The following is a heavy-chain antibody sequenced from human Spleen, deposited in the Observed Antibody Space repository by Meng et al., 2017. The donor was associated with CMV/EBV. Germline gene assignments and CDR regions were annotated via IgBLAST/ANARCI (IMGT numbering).Heavy chain of an antibody. V-gene: IGHV3-43D*03. J-gene: IGHJ6*02. Sequence: GESLKISCAASGFTFDDYAMHWVRKAPGKGLEWVSLISWDGGSTYYADSVKGRFTISRDNSKNSLYLQMNSLRAEDTAVYYCAKSQVTVTHYYGMDVWGQGTTVTVSS. D-gene: IGHD4-17*01. CDR2: ISWDGGST. CDR3: AKSQVTVTHYYGMDV. CDR1: GFTFDDYA.